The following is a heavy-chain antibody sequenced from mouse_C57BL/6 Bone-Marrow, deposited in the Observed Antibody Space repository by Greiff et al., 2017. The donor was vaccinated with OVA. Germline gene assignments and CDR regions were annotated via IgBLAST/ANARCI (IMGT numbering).Heavy chain of an antibody. Sequence: VQLQQSGAELVKPEASVKISCKASGYAFSNYWMNWVKQRPGKGLEWIGQIYPGDGDTNYNGKFKGKATLTADKSSSTAYMHLSSLTSEDSAVYYCATMLCGLYWYFDVWGTGTTVTVSS. J-gene: IGHJ1*03. V-gene: IGHV1-80*01. CDR1: GYAFSNYW. CDR3: ATMLCGLYWYFDV. CDR2: IYPGDGDT. D-gene: IGHD1-1*02.